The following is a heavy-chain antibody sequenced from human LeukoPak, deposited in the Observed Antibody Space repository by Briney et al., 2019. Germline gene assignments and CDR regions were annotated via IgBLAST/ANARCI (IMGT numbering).Heavy chain of an antibody. CDR1: GFTFSNYA. V-gene: IGHV3-23*01. Sequence: GGSLRLSCAASGFTFSNYAMSWVRQAPGKGLEWVSGISGSGSTTYYADSVKGRFTISRDNSKNTLYLQMDSLRAEDTAVYYCARYGSGWSLDYWGQGTLVTVSS. CDR3: ARYGSGWSLDY. J-gene: IGHJ4*02. D-gene: IGHD6-19*01. CDR2: ISGSGSTT.